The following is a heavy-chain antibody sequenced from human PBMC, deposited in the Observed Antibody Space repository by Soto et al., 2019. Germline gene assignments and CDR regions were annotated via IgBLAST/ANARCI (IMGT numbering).Heavy chain of an antibody. Sequence: EVQLVESGGGLVQPGRSLRLSCTASGFTFGDYAMSWFRQAPGKGLEWVGFIRSKAYGGTTEYAAFVKGRFTISRDDSKSIVYLQINSLKTEDTAVYYCTKYSSSKHPYYYYYMDVWGKGTTVTVSS. CDR3: TKYSSSKHPYYYYYMDV. V-gene: IGHV3-49*03. CDR2: IRSKAYGGTT. J-gene: IGHJ6*03. CDR1: GFTFGDYA. D-gene: IGHD6-6*01.